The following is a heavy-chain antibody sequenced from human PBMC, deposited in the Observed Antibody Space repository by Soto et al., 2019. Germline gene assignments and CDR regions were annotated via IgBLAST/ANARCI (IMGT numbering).Heavy chain of an antibody. V-gene: IGHV3-30*18. CDR3: AKDLPRRRLYYDSSGAGFDY. CDR1: GFTFCSYG. J-gene: IGHJ4*02. CDR2: VSYDGSKK. Sequence: GGSLRLSCAASGFTFCSYGMHWVRQDPGKGLEWVAVVSYDGSKKYYADSVKGRFTISRDNSKNTLYLQMNSLRAEDTAIYYCAKDLPRRRLYYDSSGAGFDYWGQGTLVTVSS. D-gene: IGHD3-22*01.